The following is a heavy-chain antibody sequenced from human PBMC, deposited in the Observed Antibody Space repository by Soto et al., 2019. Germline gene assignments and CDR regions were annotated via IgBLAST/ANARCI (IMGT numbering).Heavy chain of an antibody. D-gene: IGHD3-22*01. J-gene: IGHJ4*02. Sequence: QVHLVQSGAEVKRPGASVKVSCKASGYTFTVYYMYWVRQAPGQGLEWMGWINPNSGGTDYAQKFHGRVTMTRDTSITSAYMELSRLTSDDTAVYYCARGPEEMYYYDSSGYYWGQGTLVTVSS. V-gene: IGHV1-2*02. CDR2: INPNSGGT. CDR3: ARGPEEMYYYDSSGYY. CDR1: GYTFTVYY.